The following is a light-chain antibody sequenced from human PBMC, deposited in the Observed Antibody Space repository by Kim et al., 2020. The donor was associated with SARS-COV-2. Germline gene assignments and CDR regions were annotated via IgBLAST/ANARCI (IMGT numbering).Light chain of an antibody. J-gene: IGLJ3*02. CDR1: TSDVGGYNY. V-gene: IGLV2-14*01. Sequence: QSALTQPASVSVSPGQSITISCTGSTSDVGGYNYVSWYQQHPGKAPKLIIYDVNKRPSGVPNRFSGSKSGNTASLTISGLQAEDEAHYYCRSYTSSSTWVFGGGTQLTVL. CDR2: DVN. CDR3: RSYTSSSTWV.